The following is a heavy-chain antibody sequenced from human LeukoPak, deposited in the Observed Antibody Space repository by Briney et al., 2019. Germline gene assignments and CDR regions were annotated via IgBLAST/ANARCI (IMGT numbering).Heavy chain of an antibody. Sequence: SGPALVKPTQTLTLTCTFSGFSLSTSGVGVDWIRQPPGKALEWLALIYWDDDKRYSPSLKSRLTITKDTSKNQVVLTMTNMDPVDTATYYCAHRRRGYDILTDNDAFDIWGQGTMVTVSS. J-gene: IGHJ3*02. CDR3: AHRRRGYDILTDNDAFDI. V-gene: IGHV2-5*02. CDR1: GFSLSTSGVG. CDR2: IYWDDDK. D-gene: IGHD3-9*01.